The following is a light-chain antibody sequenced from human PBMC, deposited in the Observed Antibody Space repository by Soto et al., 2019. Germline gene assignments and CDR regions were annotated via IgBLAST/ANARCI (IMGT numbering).Light chain of an antibody. Sequence: IVSTKTPADVSFSPERRATRSCRASQNISNYLIWYQQKPGQAPRLLIYDVSNRATGIPARFSGSGSGTDFTITISSLETEDVAVYECQQRSKWPRTSGQGTQVAIK. J-gene: IGKJ1*01. CDR3: QQRSKWPRT. CDR2: DVS. CDR1: QNISNY. V-gene: IGKV3-11*01.